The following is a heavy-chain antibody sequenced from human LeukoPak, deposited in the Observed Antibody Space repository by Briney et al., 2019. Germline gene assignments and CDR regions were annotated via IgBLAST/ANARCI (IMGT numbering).Heavy chain of an antibody. CDR3: ARESITIFGVVTSRGVRFDP. CDR1: GGSISSYY. V-gene: IGHV4-59*12. Sequence: ASETLSLTCTVSGGSISSYYWSWIRQPPGKGLEWIGYIYYSGSTNYNPSLKSRVTISVDTSKNQFSLKLSSVTAADTAVYYCARESITIFGVVTSRGVRFDPWGQGTLVTVSS. D-gene: IGHD3-3*01. CDR2: IYYSGST. J-gene: IGHJ5*02.